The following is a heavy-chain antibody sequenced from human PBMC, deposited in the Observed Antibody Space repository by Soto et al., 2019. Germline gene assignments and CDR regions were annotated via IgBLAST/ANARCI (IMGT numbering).Heavy chain of an antibody. CDR1: GFTLSSYA. V-gene: IGHV3-23*01. D-gene: IGHD3-22*01. CDR3: AKDIDSDYYDSGGYSSDAFDI. Sequence: EVQLLESGGGLVQQGGSLRLSCAASGFTLSSYAMSWVRQAPGKGLEWVSGTSGSGGSTYYADSVKGRFTISRDNSKNTLYLQMNSLRAEDTAVYYCAKDIDSDYYDSGGYSSDAFDIWGQGTMVTVSS. CDR2: TSGSGGST. J-gene: IGHJ3*02.